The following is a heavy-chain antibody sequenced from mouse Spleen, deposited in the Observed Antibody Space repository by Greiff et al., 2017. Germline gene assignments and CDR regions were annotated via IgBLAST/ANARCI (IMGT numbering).Heavy chain of an antibody. CDR2: ISSGSSTI. J-gene: IGHJ3*01. D-gene: IGHD2-1*01. Sequence: EVQLVESGGGLVKPGGSLKLSCAASGFTFSDYGMHWVRQAPEKGLEWVAYISSGSSTIYYADTVKGRFTISRDNAKNTLFLQMTSLRSEDTAMYYCARPKLYGNYDAWFAYWGQGTLVTVSA. CDR3: ARPKLYGNYDAWFAY. V-gene: IGHV5-17*01. CDR1: GFTFSDYG.